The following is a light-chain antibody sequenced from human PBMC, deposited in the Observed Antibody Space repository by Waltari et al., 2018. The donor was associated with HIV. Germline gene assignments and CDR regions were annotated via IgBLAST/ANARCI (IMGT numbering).Light chain of an antibody. V-gene: IGKV1-39*01. J-gene: IGKJ3*01. CDR1: QSINIY. Sequence: DIQMTQSPSSLSASLGDRVTITCRASQSINIYLNWYQQKSGKAPNLLIYAASNLESGVPSRFSGNGCGTEFTLTINGLQREDFATYYCQQSYSGLIFGPGTRVDV. CDR2: AAS. CDR3: QQSYSGLI.